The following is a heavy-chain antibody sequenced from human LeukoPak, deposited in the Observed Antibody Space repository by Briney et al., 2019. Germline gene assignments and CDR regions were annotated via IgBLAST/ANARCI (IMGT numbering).Heavy chain of an antibody. V-gene: IGHV1-18*01. CDR1: GYTFISYG. J-gene: IGHJ4*02. D-gene: IGHD3-10*01. CDR3: ARDTHYYGSGRGDY. CDR2: ISAYNGNT. Sequence: ASVKVSCKASGYTFISYGINWVRQASGQGLEWMGWISAYNGNTNYAQKLQGRVTMTTDTSTSTAYMELRSLRSDDTAVYYCARDTHYYGSGRGDYWGQGTLVTVSS.